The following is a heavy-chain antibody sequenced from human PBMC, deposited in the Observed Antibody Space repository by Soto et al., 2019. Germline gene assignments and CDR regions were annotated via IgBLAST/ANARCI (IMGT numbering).Heavy chain of an antibody. J-gene: IGHJ4*02. CDR1: GYTFTSYG. CDR2: ITTDKGKT. CDR3: ATSSPAFDY. Sequence: ASVKVSCKTSGYTFTSYGISWVRQAPGQGLEWMGWITTDKGKTTYAQKFQGRVTMTTDTSTSTAYMELRSLRSDDTAVYYCATSSPAFDYWGQGTLVTVSS. V-gene: IGHV1-18*01.